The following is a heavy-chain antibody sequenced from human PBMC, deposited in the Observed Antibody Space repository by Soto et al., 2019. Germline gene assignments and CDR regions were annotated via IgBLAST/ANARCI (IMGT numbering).Heavy chain of an antibody. CDR3: ARGIGYSAQDY. D-gene: IGHD1-1*01. J-gene: IGHJ4*02. Sequence: GGSLRLSCAASGFTFSNYWMHWVRQVPGKGLVWVSRISGDGSSTSYADSVKGRFTFSRDNAKNTLYVQMNSLRAEDTAVYYCARGIGYSAQDYWGQGT. CDR1: GFTFSNYW. CDR2: ISGDGSST. V-gene: IGHV3-74*01.